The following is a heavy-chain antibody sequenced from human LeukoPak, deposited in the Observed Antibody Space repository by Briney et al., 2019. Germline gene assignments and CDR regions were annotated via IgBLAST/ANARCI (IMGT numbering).Heavy chain of an antibody. Sequence: GESLKISCKGSGYSFTSYWIGWVRQMPGKGLERMGIIYPGDSGTRYSPSFQGQVTISADKSISTAYLQWSSLKASDTAMYYCARTTAAADSIASDYWGQGTLVTVSS. CDR3: ARTTAAADSIASDY. J-gene: IGHJ4*02. V-gene: IGHV5-51*01. CDR1: GYSFTSYW. D-gene: IGHD6-13*01. CDR2: IYPGDSGT.